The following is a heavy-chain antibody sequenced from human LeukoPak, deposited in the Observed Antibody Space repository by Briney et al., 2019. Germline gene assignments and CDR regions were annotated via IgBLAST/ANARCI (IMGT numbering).Heavy chain of an antibody. Sequence: ASVKVSCKASGYTFTSYGISWVRQAPGQGLEWMGWISAYNGNTNYAQKFQGRVTITADKSTSTAYMELSSLRSEDTAVYYCARGLPGGEPEGDYWGQGTLVTVSS. CDR2: ISAYNGNT. D-gene: IGHD1-14*01. CDR1: GYTFTSYG. J-gene: IGHJ4*02. CDR3: ARGLPGGEPEGDY. V-gene: IGHV1-18*01.